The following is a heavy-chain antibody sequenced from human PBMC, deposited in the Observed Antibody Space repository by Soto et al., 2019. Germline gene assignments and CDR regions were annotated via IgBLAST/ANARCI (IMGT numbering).Heavy chain of an antibody. J-gene: IGHJ4*01. CDR3: ARTSIAASHPGFHY. CDR1: GYTFTSYG. Sequence: QVQLVQSGAEVKKPGASVKVSCKASGYTFTSYGISWVRQAPGQGLEWMGWISAYNGNTNYAQKLQGRVTMTTDTSTSTAYMELRSLQSDATAVYYCARTSIAASHPGFHYWGHGTLVTVSS. CDR2: ISAYNGNT. D-gene: IGHD6-6*01. V-gene: IGHV1-18*01.